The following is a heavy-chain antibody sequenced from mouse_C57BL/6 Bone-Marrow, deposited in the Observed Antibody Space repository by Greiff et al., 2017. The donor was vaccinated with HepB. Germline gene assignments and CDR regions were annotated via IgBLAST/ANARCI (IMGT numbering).Heavy chain of an antibody. CDR3: ASVSRGY. D-gene: IGHD1-1*01. J-gene: IGHJ2*01. V-gene: IGHV1-42*01. CDR1: GYSFTGYY. Sequence: EVQLVESGPELVKPGASVKISCKASGYSFTGYYMNWVKQSPEKSLEWIGEINPSNGGTTYNQTFKAKATLTVAKSSSTAYMQLKSLTSEDSAVYYCASVSRGYWGQGTTLTVSS. CDR2: INPSNGGT.